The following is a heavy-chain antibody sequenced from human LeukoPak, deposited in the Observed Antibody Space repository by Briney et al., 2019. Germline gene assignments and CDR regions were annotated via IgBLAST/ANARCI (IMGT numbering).Heavy chain of an antibody. Sequence: SVKVSCKASGGTFSSYAISWVRQAPGQGLDWMGGIIPIFGTANYAQKFQGRVTITADESTSTAYMELSSLRSEDTAVYYCARDPNTAMVNGGDYWGQGTLVTVSS. J-gene: IGHJ4*02. D-gene: IGHD5-18*01. CDR3: ARDPNTAMVNGGDY. V-gene: IGHV1-69*01. CDR2: IIPIFGTA. CDR1: GGTFSSYA.